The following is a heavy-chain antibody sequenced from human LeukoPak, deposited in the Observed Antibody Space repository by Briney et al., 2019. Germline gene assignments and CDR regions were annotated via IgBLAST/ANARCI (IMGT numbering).Heavy chain of an antibody. J-gene: IGHJ4*02. Sequence: PSQTLSLTCAVSGGSISSGGYSWSWIRQLPGKGLEWIGYIYHSGSTYYNPSLKSRVTISVDRSKNQFSLKLSSVTAADTAVYYCARRMYSGYGSLDYWGQGTLVTVSS. V-gene: IGHV4-30-2*01. CDR2: IYHSGST. D-gene: IGHD5-12*01. CDR1: GGSISSGGYS. CDR3: ARRMYSGYGSLDY.